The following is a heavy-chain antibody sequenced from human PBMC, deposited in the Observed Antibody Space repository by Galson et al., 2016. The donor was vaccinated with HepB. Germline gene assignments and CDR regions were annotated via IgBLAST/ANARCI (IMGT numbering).Heavy chain of an antibody. J-gene: IGHJ3*02. CDR3: ARDWDDSDAFDI. CDR1: GDFINGYY. Sequence: SETLSLTCTVSGDFINGYYWAWIRQPPGRGLEYLGHISHTGATSYNPSLNSRITMSVDTSKNQFSLRLSSVTAADTAVYYGARDWDDSDAFDIWGQGTMVTVSS. D-gene: IGHD3-3*01. V-gene: IGHV4-59*12. CDR2: ISHTGAT.